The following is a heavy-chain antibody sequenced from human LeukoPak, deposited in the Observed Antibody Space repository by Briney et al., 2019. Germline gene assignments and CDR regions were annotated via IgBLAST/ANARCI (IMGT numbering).Heavy chain of an antibody. CDR3: AKGLMVYGIHY. J-gene: IGHJ4*02. D-gene: IGHD2-8*01. CDR1: GFTFNDYA. Sequence: GGSLRLSCAASGFTFNDYAMHWVRQAPGKGLEWVSLISWDGGSTYYADSVKGRFTISRDNSKNSLYLQMNSLRAEDTALYYFAKGLMVYGIHYWGQGTLVTVS. V-gene: IGHV3-43D*03. CDR2: ISWDGGST.